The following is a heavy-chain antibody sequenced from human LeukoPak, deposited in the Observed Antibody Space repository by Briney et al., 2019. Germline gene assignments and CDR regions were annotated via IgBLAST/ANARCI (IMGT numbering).Heavy chain of an antibody. CDR1: GFTFSSYW. Sequence: GGSLRLSCAASGFTFSSYWMHWVRQAPGKGLVWVSRINSDESSTSYADSVKGRFTISRDNAKNTLYLQMNSLRAEDTAVYYCARVPSYDILTGYYNSGFDYWGQGTLVTVSS. V-gene: IGHV3-74*01. D-gene: IGHD3-9*01. CDR2: INSDESST. J-gene: IGHJ4*02. CDR3: ARVPSYDILTGYYNSGFDY.